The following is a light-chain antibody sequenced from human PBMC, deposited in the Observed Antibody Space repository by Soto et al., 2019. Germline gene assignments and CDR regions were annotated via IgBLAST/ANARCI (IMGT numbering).Light chain of an antibody. J-gene: IGLJ2*01. CDR2: QDS. CDR3: QAWDNSLV. V-gene: IGLV3-1*01. Sequence: SYELTQPPSVSVSPGQTASITCSGDKLGDKYACWYQQKPGQSPVLVIYQDSKRPSGIPERFSGSNSGNTATLTISGTQAMDEADYYCQAWDNSLVFGGGTKLTAL. CDR1: KLGDKY.